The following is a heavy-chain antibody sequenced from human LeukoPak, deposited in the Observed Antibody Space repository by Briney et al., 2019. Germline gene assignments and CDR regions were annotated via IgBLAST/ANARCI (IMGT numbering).Heavy chain of an antibody. V-gene: IGHV1-69*13. J-gene: IGHJ4*02. D-gene: IGHD6-13*01. CDR2: IIPIFDTA. CDR1: GGTFSTYA. Sequence: GASVKVSCKASGGTFSTYAISWVRQAPGQGLEWMGGIIPIFDTAPYSQKFQGRVTITADGSTSTVYMELNSLTSEDTAVYYCARDRIGSTWRSVSDSWGQGTLVTVSS. CDR3: ARDRIGSTWRSVSDS.